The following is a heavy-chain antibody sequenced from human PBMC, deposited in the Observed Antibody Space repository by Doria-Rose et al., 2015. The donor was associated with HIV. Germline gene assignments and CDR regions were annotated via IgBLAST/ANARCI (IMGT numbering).Heavy chain of an antibody. Sequence: TLKESGPVLVKPTETLTLTCTVSGVSLSSPGMGVSWIRQPPGKALEWLANIFSDDERSYKTSLKSRLAISRGTSKSQVVLTMTDMDPVDTATYYCARIKSSRWYHKYYFDFWGQGTLVIVSA. CDR3: ARIKSSRWYHKYYFDF. J-gene: IGHJ4*02. CDR1: GVSLSSPGMG. CDR2: IFSDDER. V-gene: IGHV2-26*01. D-gene: IGHD6-13*01.